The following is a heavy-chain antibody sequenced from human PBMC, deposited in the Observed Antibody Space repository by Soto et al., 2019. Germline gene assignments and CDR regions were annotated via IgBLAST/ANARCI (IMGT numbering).Heavy chain of an antibody. CDR3: AKGVSTSWLRDGFDI. J-gene: IGHJ3*02. CDR1: GFSFNNYA. D-gene: IGHD2-2*01. V-gene: IGHV3-9*01. CDR2: ISSNSGSV. Sequence: ESGGGLVQPGRSLGLSCAASGFSFNNYAMHWVRQVPGKGLEWVSGISSNSGSVGYADSVKGRFTISRDNGKNSLYLEMNSLTVEDSALYYCAKGVSTSWLRDGFDIWGQGTMVTASS.